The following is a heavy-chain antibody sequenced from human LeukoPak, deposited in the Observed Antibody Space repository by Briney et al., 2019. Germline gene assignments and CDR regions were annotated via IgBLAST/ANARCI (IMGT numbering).Heavy chain of an antibody. Sequence: GASVKVSCKASGYTLTDYFIYWVRQAPGQGLEWMGWINPDTGGTVYAQKFQGRVTMTRDTSISTAYMELSMLRSDDTAVYYCARGGYYYGSGSQGGFDYWGQGTLVTVSS. D-gene: IGHD3-10*01. J-gene: IGHJ4*02. CDR1: GYTLTDYF. CDR3: ARGGYYYGSGSQGGFDY. V-gene: IGHV1-2*02. CDR2: INPDTGGT.